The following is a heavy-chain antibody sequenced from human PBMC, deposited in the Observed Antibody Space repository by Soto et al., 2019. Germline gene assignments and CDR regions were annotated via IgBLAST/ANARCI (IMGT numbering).Heavy chain of an antibody. J-gene: IGHJ6*02. CDR1: GGTFSSYA. V-gene: IGHV1-69*13. Sequence: SVKVSCKASGGTFSSYAISWVRQAPGQGLEWMGGIIPIFATANYAQKFQGRVMITVDESTSTAYMELSSLRSEDTAVYYCARSVSFRYQLLKRGMDVWGQGTTVTVSS. CDR2: IIPIFATA. CDR3: ARSVSFRYQLLKRGMDV. D-gene: IGHD2-2*01.